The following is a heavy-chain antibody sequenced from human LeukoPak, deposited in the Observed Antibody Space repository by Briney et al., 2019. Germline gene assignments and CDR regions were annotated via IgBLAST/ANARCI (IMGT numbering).Heavy chain of an antibody. CDR2: ISAYNGNT. Sequence: ASVKVSCKASGYTFTSYGNSWVRQAPGQGLEWMGWISAYNGNTNYAQKLQGRVTMTTDTSTSTAYMELRSLRSDDTAVYYCARDGHYYGSGSYYDYWGQGTLVTVSS. J-gene: IGHJ4*02. D-gene: IGHD3-10*01. CDR3: ARDGHYYGSGSYYDY. CDR1: GYTFTSYG. V-gene: IGHV1-18*01.